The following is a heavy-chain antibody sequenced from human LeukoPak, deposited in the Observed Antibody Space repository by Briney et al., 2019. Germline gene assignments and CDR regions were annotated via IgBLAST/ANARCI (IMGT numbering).Heavy chain of an antibody. CDR1: GYTFTGYF. V-gene: IGHV1-2*02. Sequence: ASVKVSCKASGYTFTGYFLHWVRQAPGQGLEWMGWINPNSGGTNYPQNFQGRVTMTRDTSISTAYMELSGLSSDDTAVYYCARDSQPEIAVAGTGSDYWGQGTLVAVSS. J-gene: IGHJ4*02. D-gene: IGHD6-19*01. CDR2: INPNSGGT. CDR3: ARDSQPEIAVAGTGSDY.